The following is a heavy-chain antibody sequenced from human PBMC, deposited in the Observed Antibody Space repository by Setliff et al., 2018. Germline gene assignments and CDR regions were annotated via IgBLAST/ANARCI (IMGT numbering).Heavy chain of an antibody. CDR2: IYFSGST. V-gene: IGHV4-39*01. J-gene: IGHJ1*01. CDR3: ARHVGPADRADYFQH. CDR1: GGAIGNNIYY. Sequence: SETLSLTCTVSGGAIGNNIYYWGWIRRPPGKGLEWIGSIYFSGSTYYNPSLKSRVSVSVDSSKNQFSLNLNSVTAADTGVYYCARHVGPADRADYFQHWGQGTLVTVSS.